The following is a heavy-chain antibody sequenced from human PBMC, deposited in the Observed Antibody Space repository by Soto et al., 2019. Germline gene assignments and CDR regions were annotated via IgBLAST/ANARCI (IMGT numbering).Heavy chain of an antibody. J-gene: IGHJ4*02. Sequence: ASVKVSCKASGYTFTSYYMHWVRQATGQGLEWMGRINPSGGCTTYAQKFQGRATMTRDTSTSTVYMELSSLRSEDTAVYYCARVGGSSFWSGYYGSPRLDYWGQGTLVTVSS. CDR2: INPSGGCT. D-gene: IGHD3-3*01. CDR3: ARVGGSSFWSGYYGSPRLDY. CDR1: GYTFTSYY. V-gene: IGHV1-46*01.